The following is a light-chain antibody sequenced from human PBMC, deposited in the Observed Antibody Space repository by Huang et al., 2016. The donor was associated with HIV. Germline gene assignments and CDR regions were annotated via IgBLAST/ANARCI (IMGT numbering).Light chain of an antibody. Sequence: EIVMTQSPYTLSVSPGKRVSLSCRASQSVEDNLAWYQQKPGQAPRLLVYGASTRATGVPVRFSGSGSGTEFTLTITNLQSEDFASYYCQQYNNWFTFGQGTRLEI. V-gene: IGKV3-15*01. CDR3: QQYNNWFT. J-gene: IGKJ5*01. CDR2: GAS. CDR1: QSVEDN.